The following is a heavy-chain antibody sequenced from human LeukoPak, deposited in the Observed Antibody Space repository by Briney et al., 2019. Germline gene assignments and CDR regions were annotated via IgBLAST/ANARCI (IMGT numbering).Heavy chain of an antibody. Sequence: GGSLRLSCVVSGIPFSDFYMNWIRQAPGKGLEWISYVSSSSSYTDYAESVKGRFTISRDNAKSALYLEMSDLRVEDTAVYYCAPGTAADYWGQGTLVIVSS. J-gene: IGHJ4*02. D-gene: IGHD6-13*01. CDR1: GIPFSDFY. CDR3: APGTAADY. V-gene: IGHV3-11*03. CDR2: VSSSSSYT.